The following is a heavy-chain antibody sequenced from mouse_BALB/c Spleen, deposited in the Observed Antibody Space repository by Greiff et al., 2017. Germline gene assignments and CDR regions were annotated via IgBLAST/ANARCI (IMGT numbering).Heavy chain of an antibody. CDR3: ARDAGGLRSWFAY. J-gene: IGHJ3*01. V-gene: IGHV5-4*02. D-gene: IGHD2-4*01. CDR1: GFTFSDYY. Sequence: EVKLVESGGGLVKPGGSLKLSCAASGFTFSDYYMYWVRQTPEKRLEWVATISDGGSYTYYPDSVKGRFTISRDNAKNNLYLQMSSLKSEDTAMYYCARDAGGLRSWFAYWGQGTLVTVSA. CDR2: ISDGGSYT.